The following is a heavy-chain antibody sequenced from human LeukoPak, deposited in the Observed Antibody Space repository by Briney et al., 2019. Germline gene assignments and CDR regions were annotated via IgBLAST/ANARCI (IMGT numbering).Heavy chain of an antibody. CDR1: GFTFSSYV. CDR3: AKGGYSYDSSGHNYLHY. J-gene: IGHJ4*02. V-gene: IGHV3-30*04. Sequence: GGSLRLSCAASGFTFSSYVMHWVRQAPGKGLEWVAIISYDGSNEYYADSVKGRFTISRDNSKNTLYLQMNSLRDEDTVVYYCAKGGYSYDSSGHNYLHYWGQGTLVTVSS. D-gene: IGHD3-22*01. CDR2: ISYDGSNE.